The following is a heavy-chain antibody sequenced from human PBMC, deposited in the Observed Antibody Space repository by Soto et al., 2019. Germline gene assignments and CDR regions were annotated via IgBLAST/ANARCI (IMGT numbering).Heavy chain of an antibody. J-gene: IGHJ5*02. CDR2: ISAYNGNT. V-gene: IGHV1-18*01. CDR3: ARTRHCSSTSCYSNWFDP. Sequence: QVQLVQSGAEVKKPGASVKVSCKASGYTFTSYGISWVRQAPGQGLEWMGWISAYNGNTNYAQKLQGRVTMTTDTSTSTAYMELRRLRSDDTAVYYCARTRHCSSTSCYSNWFDPWGQGTLVTVSS. CDR1: GYTFTSYG. D-gene: IGHD2-2*01.